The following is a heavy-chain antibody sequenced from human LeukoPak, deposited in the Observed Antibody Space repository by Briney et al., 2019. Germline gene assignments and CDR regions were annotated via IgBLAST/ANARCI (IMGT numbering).Heavy chain of an antibody. V-gene: IGHV4-59*01. Sequence: SETLSLTCTVSGGSISSYYWSWIRPPPGKGLEWIGYIYYSGSTNYNASLTNRVTISVDTSKNQFSLKLNSVTAADTAVYYCAREVGYCSGGSCYSYFDYWGQGTLVTVSS. CDR2: IYYSGST. J-gene: IGHJ4*02. D-gene: IGHD2-15*01. CDR1: GGSISSYY. CDR3: AREVGYCSGGSCYSYFDY.